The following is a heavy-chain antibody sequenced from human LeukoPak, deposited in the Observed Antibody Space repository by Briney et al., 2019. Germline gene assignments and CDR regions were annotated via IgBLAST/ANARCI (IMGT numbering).Heavy chain of an antibody. V-gene: IGHV3-23*01. CDR3: AKGPVLYYFDY. CDR2: ISGSGGST. J-gene: IGHJ4*02. Sequence: GGSLRLSCAASGFTFSSYAMSLVRQALGKGVEWVSAISGSGGSTYYADSVKGRFTISRDNSKNTLYLQMNSLRAEDTAVYYCAKGPVLYYFDYWGQGTLVTVSS. D-gene: IGHD3-10*01. CDR1: GFTFSSYA.